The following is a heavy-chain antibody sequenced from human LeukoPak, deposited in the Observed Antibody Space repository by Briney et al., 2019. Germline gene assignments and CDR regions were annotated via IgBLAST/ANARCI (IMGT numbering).Heavy chain of an antibody. CDR1: GFTFSSYW. CDR2: IKQDGSEK. D-gene: IGHD6-6*01. V-gene: IGHV3-7*01. Sequence: PGGSLRLSCAASGFTFSSYWMSWVRQAPGKGLEWVANIKQDGSEKYYVDSVKGRFTISRDNAKNSLYLQMNSLRAEDTAVYYCARDSHYSSSFVFDYWGQGTLVTVSS. CDR3: ARDSHYSSSFVFDY. J-gene: IGHJ4*02.